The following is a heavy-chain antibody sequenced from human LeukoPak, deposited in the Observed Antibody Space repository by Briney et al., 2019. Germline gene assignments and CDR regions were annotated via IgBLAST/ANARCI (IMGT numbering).Heavy chain of an antibody. CDR1: GFTFSDYW. CDR2: IKTDGSST. V-gene: IGHV3-74*01. Sequence: GGSLRLSCAASGFTFSDYWMDWVRQAPGKGLVWVSYIKTDGSSTSYADSVKGRFTISRDNAKNTLYLQMNSLRAEDTAVYYCARTGDFDYWGQGILVTVSS. D-gene: IGHD7-27*01. CDR3: ARTGDFDY. J-gene: IGHJ4*02.